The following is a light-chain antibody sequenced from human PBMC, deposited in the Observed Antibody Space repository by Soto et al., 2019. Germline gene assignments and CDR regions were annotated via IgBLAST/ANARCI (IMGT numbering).Light chain of an antibody. Sequence: QSALTQPPSASGSTGQSVTIACTGTSSDVGGYNFVYWYQQHPGKAPKVMIYEVNKRPSGVPDRFSGSKSGNTASLTVSGLQAEDEADYYCSSFAGFPHRYVFGTGTKLTVL. CDR2: EVN. CDR1: SSDVGGYNF. CDR3: SSFAGFPHRYV. J-gene: IGLJ1*01. V-gene: IGLV2-8*01.